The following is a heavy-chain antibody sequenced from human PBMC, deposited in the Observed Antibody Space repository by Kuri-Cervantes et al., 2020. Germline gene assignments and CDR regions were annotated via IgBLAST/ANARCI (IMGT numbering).Heavy chain of an antibody. V-gene: IGHV3-48*04. Sequence: GGSLRLSCAASGFTSSSYAMSWVRQAPGKGLQWVSYISSSGSTIYYADSVKGRFTISRDNAKNSLYLQMNSLRAEDTAVYYCARPQGGIAVSCRYYYYYLDVWGKGTTVTVSS. D-gene: IGHD6-19*01. CDR3: ARPQGGIAVSCRYYYYYLDV. CDR2: ISSSGSTI. J-gene: IGHJ6*03. CDR1: GFTSSSYA.